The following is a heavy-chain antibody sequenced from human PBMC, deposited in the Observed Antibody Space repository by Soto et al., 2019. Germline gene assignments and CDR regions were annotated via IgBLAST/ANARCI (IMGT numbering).Heavy chain of an antibody. J-gene: IGHJ4*02. CDR2: ITGGGRDT. D-gene: IGHD3-16*02. Sequence: VSLRLSCAVSGFTFSSYATSWVRQAPGRGLEWVSAITGGGRDTYYADSVKGRFTISKDNSKNTLYLELNSLRADDTAVYFCARGSTILFGGVVVPWFDYWGQGTLVTVSS. V-gene: IGHV3-23*01. CDR3: ARGSTILFGGVVVPWFDY. CDR1: GFTFSSYA.